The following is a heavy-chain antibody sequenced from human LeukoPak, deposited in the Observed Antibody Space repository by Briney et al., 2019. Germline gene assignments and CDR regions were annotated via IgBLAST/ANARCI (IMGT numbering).Heavy chain of an antibody. J-gene: IGHJ4*02. CDR2: VYYTGST. V-gene: IGHV4-59*02. D-gene: IGHD4-11*01. CDR1: GGSVSGYY. CDR3: AGTTDYSSFLVY. Sequence: SETLSLTCTVSGGSVSGYYWSWIRQPPGKGLEWIGYVYYTGSTNYNPSLKSRVTMSIDTSKNQFSLRLRYVTAADTAVYFCAGTTDYSSFLVYWGQGTLVTVSS.